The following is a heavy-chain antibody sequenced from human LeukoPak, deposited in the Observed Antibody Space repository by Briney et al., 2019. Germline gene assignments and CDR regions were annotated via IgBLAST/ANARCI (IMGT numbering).Heavy chain of an antibody. J-gene: IGHJ3*02. CDR2: IHEDGGDK. D-gene: IGHD3-3*01. CDR1: RFTFSSYS. CDR3: ARTLRLKTPRAFDI. V-gene: IGHV3-7*05. Sequence: PGGSLRLSCAASRFTFSSYSMNWVRQAPGKGLEWVANIHEDGGDKYYVGSVKGRFTISRDNAKNSLYLQMNSLRAEDTAIYYCARTLRLKTPRAFDIWGQGTIVTVSS.